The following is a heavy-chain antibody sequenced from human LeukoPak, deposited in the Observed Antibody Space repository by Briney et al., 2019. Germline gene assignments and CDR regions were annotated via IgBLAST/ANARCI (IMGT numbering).Heavy chain of an antibody. CDR3: AREWEYYDILTGYSTPHFDY. V-gene: IGHV3-21*01. D-gene: IGHD3-9*01. Sequence: GGSLRLSCAASGFTFSSYSMNWVRQAPGKGLEWVSSISSSSSYIYYADSVKGRFTISRDNAKNSLYLQMNSLRAEDTAVYYCAREWEYYDILTGYSTPHFDYWGQGTLVTVSS. J-gene: IGHJ4*02. CDR2: ISSSSSYI. CDR1: GFTFSSYS.